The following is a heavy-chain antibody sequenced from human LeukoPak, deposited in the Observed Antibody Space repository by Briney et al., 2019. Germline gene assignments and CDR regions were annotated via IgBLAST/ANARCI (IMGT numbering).Heavy chain of an antibody. V-gene: IGHV1-8*01. CDR3: ARGTRGQRWLQPGIRAFDI. J-gene: IGHJ3*02. CDR2: MNPNSGNT. D-gene: IGHD5-24*01. Sequence: ASVKVSCKASGYTFTSYDINWVRRATGQGLEWMGWMNPNSGNTGYAQKFQGRVTMTRNTSISTAYMELSSLRSEDTAVYYCARGTRGQRWLQPGIRAFDIWGQGTMVTVSA. CDR1: GYTFTSYD.